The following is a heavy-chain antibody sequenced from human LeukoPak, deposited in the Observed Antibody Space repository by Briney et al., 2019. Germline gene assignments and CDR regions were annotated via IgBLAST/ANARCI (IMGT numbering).Heavy chain of an antibody. CDR1: GGSISSYY. Sequence: SETLSLTCTVSGGSISSYYWSWIRKPPGKGLEWIGYIYYSGSTNYNPSLKSRVTISVDTSKNQFSLKLSSVTAADTAVYYCASSTVAYYFDYWGQGTLVTVSS. CDR3: ASSTVAYYFDY. D-gene: IGHD4-17*01. V-gene: IGHV4-59*08. CDR2: IYYSGST. J-gene: IGHJ4*02.